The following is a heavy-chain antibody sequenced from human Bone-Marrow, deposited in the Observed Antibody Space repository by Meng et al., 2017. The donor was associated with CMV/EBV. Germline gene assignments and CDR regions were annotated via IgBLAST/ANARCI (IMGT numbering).Heavy chain of an antibody. CDR3: ARAAWNGCWSGYCVDY. D-gene: IGHD3-3*01. J-gene: IGHJ4*02. CDR1: GYTFTGYY. V-gene: IGHV1-2*02. CDR2: INPNSGST. Sequence: ASVKVSCKASGYTFTGYYMHWVRQAPGQGLEWMGLINPNSGSTNYAQKFQGRVTMTRDTSTSTAYMELSRLRSEDTAVYYCARAAWNGCWSGYCVDYWGQGTLVTVSS.